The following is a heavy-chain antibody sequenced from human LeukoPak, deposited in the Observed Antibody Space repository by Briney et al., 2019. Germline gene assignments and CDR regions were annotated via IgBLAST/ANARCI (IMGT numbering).Heavy chain of an antibody. Sequence: SETLSPTCAVYGGSFSGYYWSWIRQPPGKGLEWIGEINHSGSTNYNPSLKSRVTISVDTSKNQFSLKLSSVTAADTAVYYCARRRGQYSSSWYSSQDYWGQGTLVTVSS. D-gene: IGHD6-13*01. V-gene: IGHV4-34*01. J-gene: IGHJ4*02. CDR2: INHSGST. CDR3: ARRRGQYSSSWYSSQDY. CDR1: GGSFSGYY.